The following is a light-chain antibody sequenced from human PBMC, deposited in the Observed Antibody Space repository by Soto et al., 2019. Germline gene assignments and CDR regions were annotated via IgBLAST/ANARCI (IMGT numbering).Light chain of an antibody. CDR2: GAS. CDR1: PSASSN. Sequence: EIVMTQSPATLSVSPGERATLSCRASPSASSNLAWYQQKPGQAPRLLIYGASTSATGIPARFSGSGSGTEFTLTISSLQSEDFAVYYCQQYNDWPRTFGHGTKVEIK. CDR3: QQYNDWPRT. V-gene: IGKV3-15*01. J-gene: IGKJ1*01.